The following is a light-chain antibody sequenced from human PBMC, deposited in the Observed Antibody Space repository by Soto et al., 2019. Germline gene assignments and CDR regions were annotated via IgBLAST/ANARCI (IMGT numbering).Light chain of an antibody. CDR1: QSVYSN. V-gene: IGKV3-15*01. J-gene: IGKJ1*01. Sequence: EKMMTQSPATLSVSPGERATLSCRASQSVYSNLAWYQQKPGQAPRLLIYGASTRATGIPARFSGSGSGTEFTLTISSLQSEDFAVYYCQQYNNWPRTFGQGTKVEIK. CDR2: GAS. CDR3: QQYNNWPRT.